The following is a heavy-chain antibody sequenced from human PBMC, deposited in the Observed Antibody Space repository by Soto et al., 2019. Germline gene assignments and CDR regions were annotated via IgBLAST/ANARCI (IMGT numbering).Heavy chain of an antibody. D-gene: IGHD2-21*01. CDR2: ISTAGNT. CDR1: GFTFSNYD. J-gene: IGHJ4*02. CDR3: ARGRDSGLYYFDY. Sequence: ETLSLSCAASGFTFSNYDMHWVRKATGKGLEWVSTISTAGNTYSPGSVKGRFTISRENAKNSLYLQMNSLRVDDTAVYYCARGRDSGLYYFDYWGQGTLVTVSS. V-gene: IGHV3-13*01.